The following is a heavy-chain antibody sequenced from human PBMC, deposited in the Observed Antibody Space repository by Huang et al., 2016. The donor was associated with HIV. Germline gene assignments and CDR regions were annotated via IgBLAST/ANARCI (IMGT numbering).Heavy chain of an antibody. Sequence: QVRLEQWGAGLLKPSETLSLTCDVYGGSFSGYQWTWIRQSPWQGCEWIGEINQSGNAPYNPSLKTRGTITGDMSKNQFSLKMPSLTVTDTAVYFCARGLRFCRGGDCFPTHFQHWSQG. CDR1: GGSFSGYQ. V-gene: IGHV4-34*02. D-gene: IGHD2-21*02. CDR3: ARGLRFCRGGDCFPTHFQH. J-gene: IGHJ1*01. CDR2: INQSGNA.